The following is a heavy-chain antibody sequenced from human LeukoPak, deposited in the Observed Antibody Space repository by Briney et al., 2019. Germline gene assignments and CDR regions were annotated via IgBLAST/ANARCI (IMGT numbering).Heavy chain of an antibody. CDR3: AKDWGIYSGYVWGWFDP. V-gene: IGHV3-11*01. J-gene: IGHJ5*02. CDR2: ISSSGSTI. Sequence: GGSLRLSCAASGFTFSDYYMSWIRQAPGKGLGWVSYISSSGSTIYYADSVKGRFTISRDNSKNTLYLQMNSLRAEDTAVYYCAKDWGIYSGYVWGWFDPWGQGTLVTVSS. D-gene: IGHD5-12*01. CDR1: GFTFSDYY.